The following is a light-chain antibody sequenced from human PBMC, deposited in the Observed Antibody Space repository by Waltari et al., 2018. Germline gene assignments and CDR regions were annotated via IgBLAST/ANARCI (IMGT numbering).Light chain of an antibody. CDR3: CSYAASVHWL. CDR2: DVD. J-gene: IGLJ3*02. V-gene: IGLV2-11*01. CDR1: TSDVGGYNY. Sequence: QSALTQPRSVSGSPGQSVTISSTGTTSDVGGYNYASWYQQHPGRPPKLIIYDVDKRPSGVPDRFFGSKSGNTASLTISGLQADDESDFYCCSYAASVHWLFGGGTKVTVL.